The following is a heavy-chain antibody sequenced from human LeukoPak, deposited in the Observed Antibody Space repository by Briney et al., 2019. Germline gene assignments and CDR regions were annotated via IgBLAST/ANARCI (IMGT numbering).Heavy chain of an antibody. CDR1: GFTFSSYG. D-gene: IGHD6-19*01. CDR2: IWYDGSNK. V-gene: IGHV3-33*01. Sequence: GGTLRLSCAASGFTFSSYGMHWVRQAPGKGVEWVAVIWYDGSNKYYADSLTCRFTISRHNSNNTLYLQMNSLRAEDTAVYYCARDSSGWYSPLDYWGQGTLVTVSS. J-gene: IGHJ4*02. CDR3: ARDSSGWYSPLDY.